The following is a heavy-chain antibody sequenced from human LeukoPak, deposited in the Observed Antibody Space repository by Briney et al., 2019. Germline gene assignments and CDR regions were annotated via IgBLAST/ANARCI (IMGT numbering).Heavy chain of an antibody. CDR1: GGSISSSSYY. J-gene: IGHJ6*03. Sequence: SETLSLTCTVSGGSISSSSYYWGWIRQPPGKGLEWIGEINHSGSTNYNPSLKSRVTISVDTSKNQFSLKLSSVTAADTAVYYCARLAEPELTYYYGSGSYYNYYYYMDVWGKGTTVTVSS. CDR3: ARLAEPELTYYYGSGSYYNYYYYMDV. D-gene: IGHD3-10*01. CDR2: INHSGST. V-gene: IGHV4-39*07.